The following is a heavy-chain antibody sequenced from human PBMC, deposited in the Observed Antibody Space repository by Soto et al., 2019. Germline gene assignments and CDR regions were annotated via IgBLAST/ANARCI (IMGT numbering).Heavy chain of an antibody. J-gene: IGHJ4*02. Sequence: GESLKISCNGSGYSFACYWITWVRQMPWKGLEWMGRIDPSDSQTYYSPSFRGHVTISAAKSITTVFLQWSSLRASDTAMYYCARQIYDSDSGPNFQYYFDSWGQGTLVTVSS. CDR2: IDPSDSQT. D-gene: IGHD3-22*01. CDR1: GYSFACYW. V-gene: IGHV5-10-1*01. CDR3: ARQIYDSDSGPNFQYYFDS.